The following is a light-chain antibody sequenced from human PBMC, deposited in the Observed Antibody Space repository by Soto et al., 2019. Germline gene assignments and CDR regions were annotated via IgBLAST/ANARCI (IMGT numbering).Light chain of an antibody. Sequence: QSALTQPPSASGSPRQSVSISCTGTSSDIGAYNFVSWYQQHPGKAPRLMIYGVSKRPSGVPDRFSGSKSGNTASLTVSGLQAEDEADYYCSSYAGSNNYVVFGGGTKLTVL. V-gene: IGLV2-8*01. CDR3: SSYAGSNNYVV. J-gene: IGLJ2*01. CDR2: GVS. CDR1: SSDIGAYNF.